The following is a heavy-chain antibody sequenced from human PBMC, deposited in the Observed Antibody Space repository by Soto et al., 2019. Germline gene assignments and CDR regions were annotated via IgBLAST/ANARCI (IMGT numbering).Heavy chain of an antibody. V-gene: IGHV1-8*01. CDR2: MNPNSGNT. J-gene: IGHJ6*03. D-gene: IGHD5-12*01. CDR3: ARGLYSGYDHYYYYMDV. Sequence: GKRLEWMGWMNPNSGNTGYAQKFQGRVTMTRNTSISTAYMELSSLRSEDTAVYYCARGLYSGYDHYYYYMDVWGKGTTVTVSS.